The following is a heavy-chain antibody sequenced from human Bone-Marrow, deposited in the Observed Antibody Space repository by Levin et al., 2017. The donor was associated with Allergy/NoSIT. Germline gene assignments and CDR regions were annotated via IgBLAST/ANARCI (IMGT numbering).Heavy chain of an antibody. CDR2: IIPIFDIP. Sequence: ASVKVSCKASGGTFNTYVINWVRQAPGQGLEWMGGIIPIFDIPNYAQKFQGRVTITADESTNTAYMEVNSLTSEDTALYYCAADSYDASGYYRKDYWGPGTQVTVSS. CDR3: AADSYDASGYYRKDY. CDR1: GGTFNTYV. V-gene: IGHV1-69*13. J-gene: IGHJ4*02. D-gene: IGHD3-22*01.